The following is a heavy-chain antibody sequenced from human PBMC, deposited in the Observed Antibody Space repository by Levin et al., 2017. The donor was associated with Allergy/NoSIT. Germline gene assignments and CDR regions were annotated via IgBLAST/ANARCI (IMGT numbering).Heavy chain of an antibody. V-gene: IGHV3-48*04. CDR2: ISSSGSAI. Sequence: GGSLRLSCAASGFTFSSYSMNWVRQAPGKGLEWLSYISSSGSAIAYADSVMGRFTLSRDNTKNSLYLQMNSLRAGDTAVYYCMRDRSGGADSWGQGALVTVSS. D-gene: IGHD3-10*01. J-gene: IGHJ5*01. CDR3: MRDRSGGADS. CDR1: GFTFSSYS.